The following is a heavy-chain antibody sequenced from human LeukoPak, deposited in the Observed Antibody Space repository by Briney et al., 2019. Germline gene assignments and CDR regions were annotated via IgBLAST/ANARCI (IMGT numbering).Heavy chain of an antibody. J-gene: IGHJ6*04. CDR1: GGSISSYY. CDR2: IYYSGST. Sequence: SETLSLTCTVSGGSISSYYWSWIRQPPGKGLEWIGYIYYSGSTNYNPTLKSRVTISVDTSKNQFSLKLSSVTAADTAVYYCARGQKGSTLDVWGKGTTVTVSS. CDR3: ARGQKGSTLDV. V-gene: IGHV4-59*08. D-gene: IGHD2-2*01.